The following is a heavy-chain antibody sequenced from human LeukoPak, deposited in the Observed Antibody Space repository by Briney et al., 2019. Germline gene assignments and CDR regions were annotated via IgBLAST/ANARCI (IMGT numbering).Heavy chain of an antibody. V-gene: IGHV3-23*01. CDR2: VSGSGGST. D-gene: IGHD4-17*01. CDR3: AKHSTTVTTDYFDY. J-gene: IGHJ4*02. Sequence: GGSLRLSCVASGFSFNNYRMTWVRQAPGKGLEWVSAVSGSGGSTYYADSVKGRFTISRDNSKNTLYLQMNSLRAEDTAVYYCAKHSTTVTTDYFDYWGQGTLVTVSS. CDR1: GFSFNNYR.